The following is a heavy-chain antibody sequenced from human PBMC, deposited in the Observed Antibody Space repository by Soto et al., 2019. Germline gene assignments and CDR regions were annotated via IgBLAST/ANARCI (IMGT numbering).Heavy chain of an antibody. CDR3: SRGVLH. CDR1: GGSISSGGYY. Sequence: QVQLQESAPRLVQPSQTLSLTCTVSGGSISSGGYYWSWLRQHPGTALEWIGQISYSGSTYYNTSFNSQITMPVDTPRNQFFLTVNCVTAAHTAVYYWSRGVLHWGQGTLVTVSS. V-gene: IGHV4-31*01. J-gene: IGHJ4*01. CDR2: ISYSGST.